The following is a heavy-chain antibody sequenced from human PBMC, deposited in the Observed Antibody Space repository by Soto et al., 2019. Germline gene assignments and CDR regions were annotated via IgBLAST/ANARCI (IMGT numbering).Heavy chain of an antibody. J-gene: IGHJ5*02. D-gene: IGHD2-2*01. Sequence: SETLSLTCTVSGGSISSGGYYWSWIRQHPGKGLEWIGYIYYSGSTYYNPSLKSRVTISVDTSKNQFSLKLSSVTAADTAVYYCARDVETAAKGQPRYNWFDPWGQGTLVTVSS. CDR2: IYYSGST. CDR1: GGSISSGGYY. V-gene: IGHV4-31*03. CDR3: ARDVETAAKGQPRYNWFDP.